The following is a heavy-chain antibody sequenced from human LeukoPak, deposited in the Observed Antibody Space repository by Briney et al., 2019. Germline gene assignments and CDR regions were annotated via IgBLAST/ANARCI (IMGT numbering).Heavy chain of an antibody. V-gene: IGHV3-21*01. J-gene: IGHJ3*02. CDR3: ARDRIYSGIYHDTFDI. D-gene: IGHD1-26*01. CDR2: ISSGSTYI. CDR1: GFTFSSYS. Sequence: GVSLRLSCAASGFTFSSYSMSWVRQAPGKGLEWVSSISSGSTYIYYADSMKGRFTISRDNAKNSLYLQMNTLRAEDTAVYYCARDRIYSGIYHDTFDIWGHGTMVTVS.